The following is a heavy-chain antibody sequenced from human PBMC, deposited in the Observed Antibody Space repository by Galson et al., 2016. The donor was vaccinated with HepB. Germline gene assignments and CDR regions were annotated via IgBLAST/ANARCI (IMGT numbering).Heavy chain of an antibody. D-gene: IGHD1-14*01. CDR3: ARRTLQPSFDY. Sequence: SETLSLTCTVSGDSIRIRGYYWAWIRQPPGKGLEWIGSIYYSGNTYNNPSLKTRVSMSVDTSKNHFSLELSSVTAADTAVYYCARRTLQPSFDYWGQGTPVSVSS. CDR1: GDSIRIRGYY. CDR2: IYYSGNT. J-gene: IGHJ4*02. V-gene: IGHV4-39*02.